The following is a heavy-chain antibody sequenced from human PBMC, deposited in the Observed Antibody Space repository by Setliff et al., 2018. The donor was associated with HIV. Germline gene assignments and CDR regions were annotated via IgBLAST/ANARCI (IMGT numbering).Heavy chain of an antibody. J-gene: IGHJ4*02. D-gene: IGHD1-1*01. CDR2: INLITGKT. CDR3: ARDKEGYTMGWYND. CDR1: GYTFTGHD. V-gene: IGHV1-3*01. Sequence: ASVKVSCKPSGYTFTGHDLHWARQVPGQGLEWMGWINLITGKTAYLQKFQGRVTITRDTSASTAYMEMSSLSSEDTAVYYCARDKEGYTMGWYNDWGQGTLVTVSS.